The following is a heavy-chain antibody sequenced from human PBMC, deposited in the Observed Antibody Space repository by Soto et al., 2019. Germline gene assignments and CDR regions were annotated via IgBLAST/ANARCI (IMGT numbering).Heavy chain of an antibody. J-gene: IGHJ6*02. CDR1: GCTFSSYA. V-gene: IGHV1-69*13. Sequence: AVKVSCKASGCTFSSYAISWVRQAPGQGLEWMGGIIPIFGTANYAQKFQGRVTITADESTSTAYMELSSLRSEDAAVYYCARSITMIVVVTTYYYGMDVWGQGTTVTVSS. CDR2: IIPIFGTA. CDR3: ARSITMIVVVTTYYYGMDV. D-gene: IGHD3-22*01.